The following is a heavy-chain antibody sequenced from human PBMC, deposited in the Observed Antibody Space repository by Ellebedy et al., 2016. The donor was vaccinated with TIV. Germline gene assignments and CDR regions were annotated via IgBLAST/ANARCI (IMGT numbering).Heavy chain of an antibody. Sequence: SETLSLTCTVSGGSISSYYWSWIRQPPGRGLEWIGYIYYSGSTNYNPSLKSRVTISVDTSKNQFSLKLSSVTAADTAVYYCARVHYDNFDYWGQGTLVTVSS. V-gene: IGHV4-59*01. D-gene: IGHD3-22*01. CDR3: ARVHYDNFDY. CDR1: GGSISSYY. J-gene: IGHJ4*02. CDR2: IYYSGST.